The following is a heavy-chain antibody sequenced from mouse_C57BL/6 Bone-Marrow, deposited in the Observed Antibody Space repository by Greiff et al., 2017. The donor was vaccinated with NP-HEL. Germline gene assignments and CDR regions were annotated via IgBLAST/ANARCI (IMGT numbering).Heavy chain of an antibody. Sequence: QVQLQQSGPELVKPGASVKLSCKASGYTFTSYDINWVKQRPGQGLEWIGWIYPSAGSTKYNEKFKGKATWTVDTSASTAYMELHSLTSEDSAVYFCGDGYYVDYWGQGTTLTVSS. CDR2: IYPSAGST. J-gene: IGHJ2*01. D-gene: IGHD2-3*01. CDR3: GDGYYVDY. V-gene: IGHV1-85*01. CDR1: GYTFTSYD.